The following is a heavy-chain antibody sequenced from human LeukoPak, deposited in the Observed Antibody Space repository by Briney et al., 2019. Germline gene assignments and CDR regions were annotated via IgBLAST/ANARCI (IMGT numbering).Heavy chain of an antibody. CDR3: TRDRVMTDY. Sequence: PGRSLRLSCTGSGFTFGDYSMTWFRQAPGKGLEWVSFIRNKVAGGTAEYAASVKDRFTISRDDSKSIAYLQMYSLKTEDTAVYYCTRDRVMTDYWGQGTLVTVSS. CDR1: GFTFGDYS. D-gene: IGHD2-21*01. CDR2: IRNKVAGGTA. J-gene: IGHJ4*02. V-gene: IGHV3-49*03.